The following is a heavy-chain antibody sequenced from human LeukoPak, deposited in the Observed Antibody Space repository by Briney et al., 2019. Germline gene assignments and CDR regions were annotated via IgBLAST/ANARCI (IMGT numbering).Heavy chain of an antibody. D-gene: IGHD6-19*01. Sequence: GGSLRLSCVASGLTFSSYWMSWVRQAPGKGLEWVSAISGSGGSTYYADSVKGRFTISRDNSKNTLYLQMNSLRAEDTAVYYCAKDLGRAAVAGRDAFDIWGQGTMVTVSS. CDR2: ISGSGGST. J-gene: IGHJ3*02. CDR1: GLTFSSYW. V-gene: IGHV3-23*01. CDR3: AKDLGRAAVAGRDAFDI.